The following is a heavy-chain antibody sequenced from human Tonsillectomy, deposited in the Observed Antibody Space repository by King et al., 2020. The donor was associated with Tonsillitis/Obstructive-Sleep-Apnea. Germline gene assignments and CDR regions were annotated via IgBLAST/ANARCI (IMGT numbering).Heavy chain of an antibody. CDR2: ISWNGGSI. Sequence: VQLVESGGGLVQPGRSLRLSCAASGFTFDDYAMHWVRQAPGKGLEWVSGISWNGGSIGYADSVKGRFTISRDNAKNSLYLQMNSLRAEDTALYYCAKADCNGGLYYYYYMDDWGKGTTVTVSS. CDR1: GFTFDDYA. CDR3: AKADCNGGLYYYYYMDD. J-gene: IGHJ6*03. D-gene: IGHD2-21*02. V-gene: IGHV3-9*01.